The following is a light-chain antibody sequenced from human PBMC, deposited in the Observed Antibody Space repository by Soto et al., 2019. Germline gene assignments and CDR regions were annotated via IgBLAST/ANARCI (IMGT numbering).Light chain of an antibody. CDR3: TSFTTADTHV. CDR1: SSDIASYDY. Sequence: ALTQPASVSGSPGQSITVSCIGTSSDIASYDYVSWYQQHPGKVPKLMIYDVSNRPSGVSNRFSGSKSGNTASLTISGLQAEXEADYYCTSFTTADTHVFGTGTKVTVL. CDR2: DVS. V-gene: IGLV2-14*03. J-gene: IGLJ1*01.